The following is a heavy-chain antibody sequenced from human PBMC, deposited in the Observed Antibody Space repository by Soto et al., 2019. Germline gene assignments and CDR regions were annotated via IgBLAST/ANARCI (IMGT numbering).Heavy chain of an antibody. J-gene: IGHJ6*02. CDR1: GGSFSGYY. D-gene: IGHD6-6*01. V-gene: IGHV4-34*01. CDR2: SNHSGST. Sequence: PSDTLSLTCAVYGGSFSGYYWGWIRHAPGKGLEWIGESNHSGSTNYTPSLKSRVTTSVDTSKTQFSRKLSSVTAAATAVYYCASFHEQLGPAQGYGMDVWGQGTTVTVSS. CDR3: ASFHEQLGPAQGYGMDV.